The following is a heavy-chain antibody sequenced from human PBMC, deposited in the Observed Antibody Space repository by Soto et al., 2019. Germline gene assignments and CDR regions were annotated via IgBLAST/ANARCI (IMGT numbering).Heavy chain of an antibody. Sequence: GGSLILSCAVSGVTFSNYCMHWVRQAPGKGLEWVALISYDVNNKYYADSVKGRFTISRDNSKNTLFLQMNGLRAEDTAVYYCSKGGSKAGMDVWGQGTTVTVSS. CDR2: ISYDVNNK. J-gene: IGHJ6*02. D-gene: IGHD1-26*01. V-gene: IGHV3-30*18. CDR1: GVTFSNYC. CDR3: SKGGSKAGMDV.